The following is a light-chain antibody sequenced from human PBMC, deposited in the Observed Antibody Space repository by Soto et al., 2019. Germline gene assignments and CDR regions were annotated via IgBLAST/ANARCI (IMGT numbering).Light chain of an antibody. J-gene: IGLJ2*01. CDR1: KLGDKF. Sequence: SYELTQPPSVSVSLGQTATITCSGDKLGDKFACWYQQKPGQSPVLVIYEDAKRPSGIPERFSGSNSGNTATLTISGTQAVDEADYYCQAWDNNIAVFGGGTKLTVL. CDR2: EDA. CDR3: QAWDNNIAV. V-gene: IGLV3-1*01.